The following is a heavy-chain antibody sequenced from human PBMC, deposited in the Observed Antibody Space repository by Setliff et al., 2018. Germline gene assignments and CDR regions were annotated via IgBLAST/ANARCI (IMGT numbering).Heavy chain of an antibody. J-gene: IGHJ3*02. CDR3: ARLGGWLTSPETPGAFDI. V-gene: IGHV5-51*01. CDR1: GYSFTNTW. CDR2: IYLGDSDV. Sequence: GESLKISCKGSGYSFTNTWIGWVRQMPGKGLEWMGIIYLGDSDVRYSPSFQGQVTISADKSINTAYLQWSSLKASDTAIYYCARLGGWLTSPETPGAFDIWGQGAMVTVSS. D-gene: IGHD3-16*01.